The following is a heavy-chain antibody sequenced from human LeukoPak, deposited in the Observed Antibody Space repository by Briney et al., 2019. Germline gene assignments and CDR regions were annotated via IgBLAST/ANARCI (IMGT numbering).Heavy chain of an antibody. CDR1: GFTFSSYE. J-gene: IGHJ4*02. Sequence: GGSLRLSCAASGFTFSSYEMNWVRQAPGKGVEWIPYISSSGSTIYYADSVKGRFTISRDNAKNSLYLQMNSLRAEDTAVYYCARAPGGSSYGLVDFWGQGTLVTVSS. CDR3: ARAPGGSSYGLVDF. D-gene: IGHD5-18*01. CDR2: ISSSGSTI. V-gene: IGHV3-48*03.